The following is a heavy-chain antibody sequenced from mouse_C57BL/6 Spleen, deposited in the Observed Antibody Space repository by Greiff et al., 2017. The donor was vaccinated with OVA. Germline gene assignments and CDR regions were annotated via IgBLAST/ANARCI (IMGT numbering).Heavy chain of an antibody. CDR1: GFTFSDYG. J-gene: IGHJ2*01. CDR2: ISSGSSTI. D-gene: IGHD1-1*01. CDR3: AKVGIYYYGSSPYYFDY. V-gene: IGHV5-17*01. Sequence: VQLQQSGGGLVKPGGSLKLSCAASGFTFSDYGMHWVRQTPEKGLEWVAYISSGSSTIYYADTVKGRSTITIDNAKNTLFLQITSLMSEDTAMYYGAKVGIYYYGSSPYYFDYWGQGTTLTVSS.